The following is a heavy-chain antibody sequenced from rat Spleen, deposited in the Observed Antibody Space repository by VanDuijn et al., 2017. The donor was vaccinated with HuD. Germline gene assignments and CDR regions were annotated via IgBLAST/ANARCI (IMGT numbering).Heavy chain of an antibody. CDR3: ARSVFDY. J-gene: IGHJ2*01. V-gene: IGHV5-31*01. Sequence: EVQLVESGGGLVQPGRSLKLSCVASGFTFNNYWMTWIRQAPGKGLEWVASITNTGGSSYYRDSVKGRFTISRHNAKSTLYLQMDSLRSEDTATYYCARSVFDYWGQGVMVTVSS. CDR2: ITNTGGSS. CDR1: GFTFNNYW.